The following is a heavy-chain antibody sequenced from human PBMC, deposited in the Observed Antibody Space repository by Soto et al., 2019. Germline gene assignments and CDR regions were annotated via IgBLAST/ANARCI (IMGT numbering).Heavy chain of an antibody. Sequence: QGQRVHSGAGVKKPGSSVKVSGKASEGPFGSNPITWVQQAPGQGFDWMGGIIPIFGTANYAQKFQGRVTITADKSTSTAYMELSSLRSEDTAVYYCARSVITMTPYNWFDPWGQGTLVTVSS. CDR2: IIPIFGTA. D-gene: IGHD3-22*01. CDR1: EGPFGSNP. J-gene: IGHJ5*02. CDR3: ARSVITMTPYNWFDP. V-gene: IGHV1-69*06.